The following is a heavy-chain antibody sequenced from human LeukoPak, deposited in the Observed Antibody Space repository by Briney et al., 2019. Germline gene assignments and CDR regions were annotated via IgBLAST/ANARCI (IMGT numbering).Heavy chain of an antibody. CDR3: AKQCGGSDWFDAFDI. J-gene: IGHJ3*02. CDR1: GFTFKYYC. Sequence: GGSLRLSFSASGFTFKYYCLHWVRPGPGKGLEWVAVISYDGSNKYYADSVKGRFTISRDNSKNTLYLQMNSLRAEDTAVYYCAKQCGGSDWFDAFDIWGQGTMVTVSS. CDR2: ISYDGSNK. V-gene: IGHV3-30*18. D-gene: IGHD6-19*01.